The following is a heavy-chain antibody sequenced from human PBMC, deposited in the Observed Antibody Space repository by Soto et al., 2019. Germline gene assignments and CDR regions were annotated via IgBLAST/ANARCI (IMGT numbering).Heavy chain of an antibody. Sequence: PSETLSLTCTVFGGSISSGDSSWSWVRQSPGKGLEWIGHIYNSGITYYNPSLKSRVVISIDTSRNQFSLRLNSLTAADRAVYFCARGVTVFGLVSRFWFDPWGQ. J-gene: IGHJ5*02. CDR3: ARGVTVFGLVSRFWFDP. D-gene: IGHD3-3*01. V-gene: IGHV4-30-4*01. CDR1: GGSISSGDSS. CDR2: IYNSGIT.